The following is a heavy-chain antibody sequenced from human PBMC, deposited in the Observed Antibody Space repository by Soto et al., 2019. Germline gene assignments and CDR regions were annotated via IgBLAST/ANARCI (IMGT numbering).Heavy chain of an antibody. J-gene: IGHJ4*02. V-gene: IGHV3-30*03. CDR3: AITGFLEWSSPFY. CDR1: GFTFSSYG. Sequence: GGSLRLSCAASGFTFSSYGMHWVRQAPGKGLEWVAVISYDGSNKYYADSVKGRFTISRDNSKNTLYLQMNSLRAEDTAVYYCAITGFLEWSSPFYWGQGTLVTVSS. CDR2: ISYDGSNK. D-gene: IGHD3-3*01.